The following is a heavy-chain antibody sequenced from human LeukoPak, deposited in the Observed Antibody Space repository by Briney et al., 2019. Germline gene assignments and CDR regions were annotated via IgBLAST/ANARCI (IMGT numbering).Heavy chain of an antibody. V-gene: IGHV1-2*02. J-gene: IGHJ5*02. CDR3: ARGDIVVLPAGIPHNWFDP. CDR1: GYTFIAYY. CDR2: INPNSGGT. D-gene: IGHD2-2*02. Sequence: GASVKVSCKASGYTFIAYYIHWLRQAPGQGLEWMGWINPNSGGTNYAQKFQGRVTMTRDTSISTAYMELSRLRSDDTAVYYCARGDIVVLPAGIPHNWFDPWGQGTLVTVSS.